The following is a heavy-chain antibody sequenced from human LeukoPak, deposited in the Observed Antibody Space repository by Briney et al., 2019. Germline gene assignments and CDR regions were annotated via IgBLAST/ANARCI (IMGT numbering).Heavy chain of an antibody. Sequence: ASVKVSCKASGYTFTSYDINWVRQATGQGLEWMGWINPNSGGTNYAQKFQGRVTMTRDTSISTAYMELSRLRSDDTAVYYCARAGGYCSSTSCYPYYYYYMDVWGKGTTVTISS. D-gene: IGHD2-2*01. CDR2: INPNSGGT. CDR3: ARAGGYCSSTSCYPYYYYYMDV. CDR1: GYTFTSYD. J-gene: IGHJ6*03. V-gene: IGHV1-2*02.